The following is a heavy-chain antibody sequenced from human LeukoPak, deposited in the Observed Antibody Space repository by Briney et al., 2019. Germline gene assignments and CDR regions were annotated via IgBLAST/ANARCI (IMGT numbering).Heavy chain of an antibody. J-gene: IGHJ4*02. V-gene: IGHV4-59*01. CDR2: IYYSGST. CDR3: AKASLISVFGVVINEYFDY. CDR1: GGSISSYY. D-gene: IGHD3-3*01. Sequence: SETLSLTCTVSGGSISSYYWSWIRQPPGKGLEWIGYIYYSGSTNYNPSLKSRVTISVDTSKNPFSLKLSSVTAADTAVYYCAKASLISVFGVVINEYFDYWGQGTLVTVSS.